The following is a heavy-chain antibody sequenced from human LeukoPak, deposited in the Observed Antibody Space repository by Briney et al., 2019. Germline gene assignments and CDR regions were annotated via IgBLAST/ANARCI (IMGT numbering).Heavy chain of an antibody. J-gene: IGHJ3*02. V-gene: IGHV1-18*01. Sequence: ASVKVSCKASGYTFTSYGISWVRQAPGQGLEWMGWISAYNGNTNYAQKLQGRVTMTTDTSTSTAYMELRSLRSDDTAVYYCASGYYDGSGFSTAFDIWGQGTIVTVSS. D-gene: IGHD3-22*01. CDR2: ISAYNGNT. CDR1: GYTFTSYG. CDR3: ASGYYDGSGFSTAFDI.